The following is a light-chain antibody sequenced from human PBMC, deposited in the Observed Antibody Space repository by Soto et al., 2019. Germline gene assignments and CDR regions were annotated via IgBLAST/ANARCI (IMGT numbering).Light chain of an antibody. CDR3: KTYAGSNTYV. Sequence: QSVLTQPASVSGSPGQSVTISCTGTKNDVGFYDFVSWYQHHPGKAPRLIIYEVVQRPSGVPDRFSGSKSGNTASLTVSGLQAADEADYFCKTYAGSNTYVFGSGTKLTVL. CDR1: KNDVGFYDF. CDR2: EVV. J-gene: IGLJ1*01. V-gene: IGLV2-8*01.